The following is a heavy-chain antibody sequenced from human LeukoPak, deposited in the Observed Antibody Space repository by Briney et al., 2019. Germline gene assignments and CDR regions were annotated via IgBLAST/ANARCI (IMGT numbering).Heavy chain of an antibody. CDR3: ARVGKVGATRTRALQNYFDY. CDR1: GGSFSGYY. V-gene: IGHV4-34*01. CDR2: INHSGST. Sequence: SETLSLTCAVYGGSFSGYYWSWIRQPPGKGLEWIGEINHSGSTNYNPSLKSRVTISVDTSKNQFSLKPSSVTAADTAVYYCARVGKVGATRTRALQNYFDYWGQGTLVTVSS. D-gene: IGHD1-26*01. J-gene: IGHJ4*02.